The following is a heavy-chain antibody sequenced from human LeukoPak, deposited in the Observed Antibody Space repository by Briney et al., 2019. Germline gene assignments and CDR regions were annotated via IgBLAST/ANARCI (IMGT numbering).Heavy chain of an antibody. J-gene: IGHJ6*03. CDR3: ARRGPTYYYYYMDV. V-gene: IGHV4-61*01. D-gene: IGHD3-10*01. CDR1: GGSISSSSYY. CDR2: IYYSGST. Sequence: SETLSLTCTVSGGSISSSSYYWSWIRQPPGKGLEWIGYIYYSGSTNYNPSLKSRVTISVDTSKNQFSLKLSSVTAADTAVYYCARRGPTYYYYYMDVWGKGTTVTVSS.